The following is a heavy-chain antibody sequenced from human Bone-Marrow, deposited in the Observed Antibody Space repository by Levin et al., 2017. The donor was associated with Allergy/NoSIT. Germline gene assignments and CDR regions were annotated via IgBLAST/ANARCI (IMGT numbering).Heavy chain of an antibody. CDR3: AREADNAIRGGMDV. Sequence: SCAASGFTFSSYAMHWVRQAPGKGLEWVAVISYDGSNKYYADSVKGRFTISRDNSKNTLYLQMNSLRAEDTAVYYCAREADNAIRGGMDVWGQGTTVTVSS. D-gene: IGHD1-14*01. V-gene: IGHV3-30*04. CDR2: ISYDGSNK. CDR1: GFTFSSYA. J-gene: IGHJ6*02.